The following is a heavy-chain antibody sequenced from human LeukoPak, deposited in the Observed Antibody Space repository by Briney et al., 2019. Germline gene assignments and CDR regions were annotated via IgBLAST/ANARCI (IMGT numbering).Heavy chain of an antibody. CDR2: ISSSSSYI. CDR1: GFTFSSYS. D-gene: IGHD6-13*01. Sequence: GGSLRLSCAASGFTFSSYSMNWVRQAPGKGLEWVSSISSSSSYIYYADSVKGRFTISRDNAKNSLYLQMNSLRAEDTAVYYCARHAALHSYSSSWYGPISYGMDVWGQGTTVTVSS. V-gene: IGHV3-21*01. J-gene: IGHJ6*02. CDR3: ARHAALHSYSSSWYGPISYGMDV.